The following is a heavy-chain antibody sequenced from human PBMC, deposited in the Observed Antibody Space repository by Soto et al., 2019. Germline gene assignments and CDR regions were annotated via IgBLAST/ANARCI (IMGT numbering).Heavy chain of an antibody. V-gene: IGHV4-59*08. Sequence: SETLSLTCTVSGGSISSYYWSWIRQPPGKGLEWIGYIYYSGSTYYNPSLKSRVTISVDTSKNQFSLKLSSVTAADTAVYYCARGPPTGHSNSSFDYWGQGTLVTVSS. J-gene: IGHJ4*02. CDR3: ARGPPTGHSNSSFDY. CDR1: GGSISSYY. D-gene: IGHD4-17*01. CDR2: IYYSGST.